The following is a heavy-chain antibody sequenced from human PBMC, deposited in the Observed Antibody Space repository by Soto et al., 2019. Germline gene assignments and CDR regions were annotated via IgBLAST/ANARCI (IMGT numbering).Heavy chain of an antibody. V-gene: IGHV3-48*03. D-gene: IGHD5-12*01. J-gene: IGHJ4*02. CDR2: ITNSGSAM. CDR1: GLIFSSSD. CDR3: AREGPRYTIDY. Sequence: RLSCATSGLIFSSSDMNWVRQPPGKGLQWVSYITNSGSAMYHADSVKGRFTISRDNAKNSLYLQMDSLRAEDTAVYYCAREGPRYTIDYWGQGTLVTVSS.